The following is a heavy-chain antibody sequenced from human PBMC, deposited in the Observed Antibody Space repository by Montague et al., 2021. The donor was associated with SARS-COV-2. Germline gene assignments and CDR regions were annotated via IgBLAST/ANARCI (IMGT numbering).Heavy chain of an antibody. CDR1: GGSNTSVY. D-gene: IGHD2-15*01. V-gene: IGHV4-59*08. CDR3: ARHYSATLPAVY. Sequence: SETLSLTCTVPGGSNTSVYWNCFRQPPSKEQESYGYISVSGSTNYNPSLTSRVTVSVDTSKNQFSLKVNSVTAADTAVYYCARHYSATLPAVYWGQGTLVTVSS. J-gene: IGHJ4*02. CDR2: ISVSGST.